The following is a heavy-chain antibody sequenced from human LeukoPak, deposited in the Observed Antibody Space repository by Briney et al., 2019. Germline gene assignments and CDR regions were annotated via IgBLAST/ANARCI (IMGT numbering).Heavy chain of an antibody. CDR3: ARGYYGSGSHCCHMDV. V-gene: IGHV4-34*01. CDR1: VGSFSGYY. J-gene: IGHJ6*03. CDR2: INHSGST. Sequence: SETLSLTCAVYVGSFSGYYWSWIRQPPGKELEWIGEINHSGSTNYNSSLKSRVTISVDTSKNQFSLKLSSVTAADTAVYYCARGYYGSGSHCCHMDVWGKGTTIPVS. D-gene: IGHD3-10*01.